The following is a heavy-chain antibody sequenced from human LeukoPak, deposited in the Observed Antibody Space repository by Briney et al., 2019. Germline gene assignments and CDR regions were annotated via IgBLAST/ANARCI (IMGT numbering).Heavy chain of an antibody. Sequence: NPSETLSLTCAVYGGSFSGYYWSWIRQPPGKGLEWIGEINHSGSTNYNPSLKSRVTISVDTSKNQFSLKLSSVTAADTAVYYCARDTYSNYRAYYFGYWGQGTLVTVSS. J-gene: IGHJ4*02. CDR2: INHSGST. CDR3: ARDTYSNYRAYYFGY. D-gene: IGHD4-11*01. CDR1: GGSFSGYY. V-gene: IGHV4-34*01.